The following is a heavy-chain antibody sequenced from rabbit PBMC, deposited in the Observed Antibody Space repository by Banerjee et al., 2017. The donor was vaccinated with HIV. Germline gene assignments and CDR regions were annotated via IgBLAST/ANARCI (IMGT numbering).Heavy chain of an antibody. Sequence: QEQLKETGGGLVQPGGSLTLSCKASGFDISSYSIGWVRQAPGKGLEWIACIDGGSSSTYYASWAKGRFTISKTSSTMVTLQMTSLTATDTATYFCARDPLYTIGAGCDLWGQGTLVTVS. J-gene: IGHJ3*01. V-gene: IGHV1S45*01. CDR2: IDGGSSST. D-gene: IGHD3-1*01. CDR1: GFDISSYS. CDR3: ARDPLYTIGAGCDL.